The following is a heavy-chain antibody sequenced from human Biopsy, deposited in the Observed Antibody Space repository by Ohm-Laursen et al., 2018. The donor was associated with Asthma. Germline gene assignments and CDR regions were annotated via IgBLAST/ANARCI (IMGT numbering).Heavy chain of an antibody. CDR3: ASDFPKDYVRYNFQF. V-gene: IGHV1-24*01. CDR2: HDHEEGGT. Sequence: ALVKVSCKISGYSLTDLSMHWVRQAPGQGLEWMGGHDHEEGGTVNARRFQGRVTMTEDTSTDTAYMELSSLSSDDPAVYYCASDFPKDYVRYNFQFWGQGTLVTVSS. J-gene: IGHJ4*02. CDR1: GYSLTDLS. D-gene: IGHD4-17*01.